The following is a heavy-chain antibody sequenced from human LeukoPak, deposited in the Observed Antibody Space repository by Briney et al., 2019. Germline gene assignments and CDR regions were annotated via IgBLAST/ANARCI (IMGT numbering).Heavy chain of an antibody. J-gene: IGHJ6*03. CDR3: AKDLDFGAGDYDSSGYYSLNYMDV. D-gene: IGHD3-22*01. Sequence: QTGGSLRLSCAASEFSVGSNYMTWARQAPGKGLEWVSLIYSGGSTYYADSVKGRFTISRDNSKNTLYLQMNSLRAEDTAVYYCAKDLDFGAGDYDSSGYYSLNYMDVWGKGTTVTVSS. CDR2: IYSGGST. CDR1: EFSVGSNY. V-gene: IGHV3-66*01.